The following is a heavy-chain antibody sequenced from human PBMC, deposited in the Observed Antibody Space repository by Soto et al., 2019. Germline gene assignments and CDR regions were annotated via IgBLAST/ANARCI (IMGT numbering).Heavy chain of an antibody. V-gene: IGHV4-34*01. CDR1: CGSFSGYY. CDR3: ARGELRGGYFYGRDV. CDR2: INHSGST. J-gene: IGHJ6*02. Sequence: SETLSLTCAVYCGSFSGYYWSWIRQPPGKGLEWIGEINHSGSTKYNPSLKSRVTISVDTSKNQISLRLSSVTAADTAFYYCARGELRGGYFYGRDVWGQGTTVTVSS. D-gene: IGHD1-7*01.